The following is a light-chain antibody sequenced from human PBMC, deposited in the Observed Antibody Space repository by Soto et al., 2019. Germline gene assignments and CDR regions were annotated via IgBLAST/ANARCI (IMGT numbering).Light chain of an antibody. J-gene: IGKJ1*01. V-gene: IGKV1-5*03. Sequence: DIQMTQSPSTLSGSVGDRVTITCRASQTIRSWLAWYQQKPGKAPKLLIYKASTLKSGVPSRFSVSGSGTEFTLTISSLQPDDFATYYCQHYNSYSEAFGKGTKVELK. CDR2: KAS. CDR1: QTIRSW. CDR3: QHYNSYSEA.